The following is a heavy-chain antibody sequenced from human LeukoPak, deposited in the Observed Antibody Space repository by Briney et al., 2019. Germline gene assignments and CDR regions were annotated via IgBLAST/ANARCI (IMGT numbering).Heavy chain of an antibody. Sequence: AAVTVSCKASGYTFTGYYMHWVREAPGQGLEWMGRVNPNSGGTNYAKKFQGRVTMTRDTSISTAYMELSRLRSDDSAVYYCAIVPGGYAYYYDSSGYLDYGGQGTLVTVSS. V-gene: IGHV1-2*06. CDR2: VNPNSGGT. D-gene: IGHD3-22*01. CDR3: AIVPGGYAYYYDSSGYLDY. J-gene: IGHJ4*02. CDR1: GYTFTGYY.